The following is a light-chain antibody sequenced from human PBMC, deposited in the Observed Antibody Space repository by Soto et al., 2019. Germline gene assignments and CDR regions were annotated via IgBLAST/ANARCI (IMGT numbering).Light chain of an antibody. CDR2: EVS. V-gene: IGLV2-23*02. CDR1: SRDVGAYNL. CDR3: CSYAGSSRI. J-gene: IGLJ1*01. Sequence: QSALTQPASVSGSPGQSITISCTGTSRDVGAYNLVSWYQQYPGKAPKLVIYEVSKQPSGVSDRFSGSKSGNTASLTISGLQADDEADYYCCSYAGSSRIFGTGTKLTVL.